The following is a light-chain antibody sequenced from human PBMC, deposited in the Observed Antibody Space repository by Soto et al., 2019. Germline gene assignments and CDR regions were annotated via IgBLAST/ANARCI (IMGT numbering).Light chain of an antibody. J-gene: IGLJ1*01. Sequence: QSALTQPASVSGSPGQSIAISCTGTSSDVGGYNSASWYQPHPGKAPKLLIYDVSNRPSGVSNRFSGSKSGNTASLTISGLQAEDEADYYCSSYSTGGSYVFGTGTKLTVL. V-gene: IGLV2-14*03. CDR2: DVS. CDR3: SSYSTGGSYV. CDR1: SSDVGGYNS.